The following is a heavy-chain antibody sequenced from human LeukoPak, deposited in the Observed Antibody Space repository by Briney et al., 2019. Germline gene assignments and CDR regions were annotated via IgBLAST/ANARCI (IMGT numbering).Heavy chain of an antibody. CDR1: GYTFTSYY. D-gene: IGHD5-24*01. CDR3: AREPDVDLSTFRGDAFDI. CDR2: VIPILDIA. J-gene: IGHJ3*02. V-gene: IGHV1-69*04. Sequence: ASVKVSCKASGYTFTSYYMHWVRQAPGQGLEWMGRVIPILDIATYAQKFKGRVTITADKSTSTAYMDLSSLTSEDTAVYYCAREPDVDLSTFRGDAFDIWGQGTMVTVSS.